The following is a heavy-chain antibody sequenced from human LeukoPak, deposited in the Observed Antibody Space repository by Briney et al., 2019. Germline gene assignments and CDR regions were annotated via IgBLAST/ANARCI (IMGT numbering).Heavy chain of an antibody. CDR1: GYTFTGYY. J-gene: IGHJ4*02. CDR3: AKDRSGSYSQGLDY. CDR2: INPNSGGT. V-gene: IGHV1-2*04. D-gene: IGHD1-26*01. Sequence: ASVKVSCKASGYTFTGYYMHWVRQAPGQGLEWMGWINPNSGGTNYAQKFQGWVTMTRDTSISTAYMELSRLRSDDTAVYYCAKDRSGSYSQGLDYWGQGTLVTVSS.